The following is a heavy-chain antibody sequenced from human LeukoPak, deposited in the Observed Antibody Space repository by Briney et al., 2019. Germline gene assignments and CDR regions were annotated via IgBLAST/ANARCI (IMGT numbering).Heavy chain of an antibody. CDR3: ARESDYGDYFDY. V-gene: IGHV3-13*01. J-gene: IGHJ4*02. Sequence: PGGSLRLSSADSGFNFSSYDMHWVRQATGKGLEWVSAIGTAGDTYYPGSVKGRFTISRENAKNSLYLQMNSLRAGDTAVYYCARESDYGDYFDYWGQGTLVTVSS. CDR1: GFNFSSYD. CDR2: IGTAGDT. D-gene: IGHD3-16*01.